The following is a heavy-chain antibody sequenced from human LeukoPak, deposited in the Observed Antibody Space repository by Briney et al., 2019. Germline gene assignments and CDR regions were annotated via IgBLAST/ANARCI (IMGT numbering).Heavy chain of an antibody. J-gene: IGHJ4*02. Sequence: ASVKVSCKVSGYTLTELSMHWVRQAPGKGLEWMGGFDPEDGETIYAQKFQGRVTMTRDTSISTAYMELSRLRSDDTAVYYCARQSGVAYYYDSTGPGYFDYWGQGTLVTVSS. CDR3: ARQSGVAYYYDSTGPGYFDY. V-gene: IGHV1-24*01. CDR1: GYTLTELS. D-gene: IGHD3-22*01. CDR2: FDPEDGET.